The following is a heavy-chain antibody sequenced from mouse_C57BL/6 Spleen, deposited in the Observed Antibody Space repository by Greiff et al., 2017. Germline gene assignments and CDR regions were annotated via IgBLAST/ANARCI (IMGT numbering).Heavy chain of an antibody. Sequence: VQGVESGPELVKPGASVKISCKASGYAFSSSWMNWVKQRPGKGLEWIGRIYPGDGDTNYNGKFKGKATLTADKSSSTAYMQLSSLTSEDSAVYFCASRTGTRSDYWGQGTTLTVSS. V-gene: IGHV1-82*01. D-gene: IGHD4-1*01. CDR1: GYAFSSSW. J-gene: IGHJ2*01. CDR3: ASRTGTRSDY. CDR2: IYPGDGDT.